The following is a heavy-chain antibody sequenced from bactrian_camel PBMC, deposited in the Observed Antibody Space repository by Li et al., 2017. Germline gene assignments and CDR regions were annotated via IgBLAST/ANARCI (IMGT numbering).Heavy chain of an antibody. D-gene: IGHD2*01. Sequence: HVQLVESGGGSVQAGGSLRLSCAISGLTYSSMSMGWFRQAPGKEREGVASIERDGTATYSDSAKGRFTISKDVTKNTLYLQMNSLGPEDTAMYYCAADDGRPRDQSCSGGNPAYFGRWGQGTQVTVS. V-gene: IGHV3S53*01. CDR3: AADDGRPRDQSCSGGNPAYFGR. CDR1: GLTYSSMS. CDR2: IERDGTA. J-gene: IGHJ6*01.